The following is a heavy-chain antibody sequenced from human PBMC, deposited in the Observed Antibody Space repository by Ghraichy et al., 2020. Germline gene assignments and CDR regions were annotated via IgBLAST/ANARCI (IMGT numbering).Heavy chain of an antibody. V-gene: IGHV4-34*01. CDR3: ATGQLQLVLDY. CDR2: FNHSGST. J-gene: IGHJ4*02. Sequence: KGLECIGEFNHSGSTNYNPSLKSQVTISLDPSKQKCSLKLSSVTAADTAVYYCATGQLQLVLDYWGQGTLV. D-gene: IGHD6-13*01.